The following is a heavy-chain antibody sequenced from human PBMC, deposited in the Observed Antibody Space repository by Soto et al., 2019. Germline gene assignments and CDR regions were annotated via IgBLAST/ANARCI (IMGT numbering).Heavy chain of an antibody. Sequence: EVQLLVSGGGSAQPGGSLRLSCEVSGFTLTNYAMSWVRQTSGKGLEWVSQISASGDRTYYADSVKGRFTISKDFSKKTLFLQMNILRGEDSAVYYCEGSWTWGQGTMVTGSS. V-gene: IGHV3-23*01. CDR1: GFTLTNYA. CDR3: EGSWT. J-gene: IGHJ3*01. CDR2: ISASGDRT. D-gene: IGHD5-12*01.